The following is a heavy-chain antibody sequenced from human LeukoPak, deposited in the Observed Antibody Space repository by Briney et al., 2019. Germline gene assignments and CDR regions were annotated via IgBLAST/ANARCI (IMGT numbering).Heavy chain of an antibody. V-gene: IGHV3-7*01. D-gene: IGHD3-16*01. CDR2: IKHDESEK. CDR3: TRRLDD. J-gene: IGHJ4*02. Sequence: GGSLRLSCAASGFSFNSDWMDWVRQAPGKGLEWVANIKHDESEKNYLDSVKGRFTISRDNAQDSLYLQMNGLRVEDTAVYYCTRRLDDWGQGTLVTVSS. CDR1: GFSFNSDW.